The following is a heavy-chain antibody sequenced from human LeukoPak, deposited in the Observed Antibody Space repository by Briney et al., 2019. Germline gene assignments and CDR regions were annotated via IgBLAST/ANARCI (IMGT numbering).Heavy chain of an antibody. D-gene: IGHD7-27*01. CDR3: ARDRSVSRRQPGVNYYYYYMDV. Sequence: PGGSLRLSCPASGFTFDDYGMSWVRQAPGKGLEWVSGINWNGGSTGYADSVKGRFTISRDNSKNTLYLQMNSLRAEDTAVYYCARDRSVSRRQPGVNYYYYYMDVWGKGTTVTVSS. J-gene: IGHJ6*03. CDR2: INWNGGST. V-gene: IGHV3-20*04. CDR1: GFTFDDYG.